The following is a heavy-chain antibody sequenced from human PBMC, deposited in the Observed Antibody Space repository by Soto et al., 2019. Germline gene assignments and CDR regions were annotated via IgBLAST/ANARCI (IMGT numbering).Heavy chain of an antibody. D-gene: IGHD2-21*02. V-gene: IGHV4-4*07. CDR2: IYTSGST. CDR1: GGSISSYY. Sequence: QVQLQESGPGLVKPSETLSLTCTVSGGSISSYYWSWIRQPAGKGLEWIGRIYTSGSTNYNPSLKSRVTMSVDTSKNQFSLKLSSVTAADTAVYYCAREDNGSIVVVTATINWFDPWGQGTLVTVSS. CDR3: AREDNGSIVVVTATINWFDP. J-gene: IGHJ5*02.